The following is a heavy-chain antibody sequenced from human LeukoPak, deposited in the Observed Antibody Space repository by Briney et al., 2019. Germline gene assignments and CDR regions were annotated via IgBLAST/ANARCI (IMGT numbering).Heavy chain of an antibody. Sequence: SETLSLTCAVYGGSFSGYYWSWIRQPPGKGLEWIGEINHSGSTNYNPSLKSRVTISVDTSKNQFSLKLSSVTAADTAVYYCARGNHYYVSSGYYRDAFDIWGQGTMVTVSS. CDR1: GGSFSGYY. CDR3: ARGNHYYVSSGYYRDAFDI. D-gene: IGHD3-22*01. V-gene: IGHV4-34*01. CDR2: INHSGST. J-gene: IGHJ3*02.